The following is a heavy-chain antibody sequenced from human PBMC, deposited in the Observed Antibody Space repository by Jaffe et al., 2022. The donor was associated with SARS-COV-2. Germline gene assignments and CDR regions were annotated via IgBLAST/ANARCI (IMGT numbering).Heavy chain of an antibody. D-gene: IGHD3-22*01. J-gene: IGHJ4*02. CDR2: IRSKAYGGTT. V-gene: IGHV3-49*04. CDR1: GFTFGDYA. Sequence: EVQLVESGGGLVQPGRSLRLSCTASGFTFGDYAMSWVRQAPGKGLEWVGFIRSKAYGGTTEYAASVKGRFTISRDDSKSIAYLQMNSLKTEDTAVYYCTREADYYDSSGYYAAYFDYWGQGTLVTVSS. CDR3: TREADYYDSSGYYAAYFDY.